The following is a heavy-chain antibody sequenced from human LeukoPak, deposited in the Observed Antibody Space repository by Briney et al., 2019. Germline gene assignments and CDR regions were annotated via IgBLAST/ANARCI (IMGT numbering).Heavy chain of an antibody. CDR2: ISAYNGNT. Sequence: ASVKVSCKASGYTFTSYGISWVRQAPGQGLEWMGWISAYNGNTNYAQKFQGWVTMTRDTSISTAYMELSRLRSDDTAVYYCARERSGSYQGGFDYWGQGTLVTVSS. CDR1: GYTFTSYG. J-gene: IGHJ4*02. V-gene: IGHV1-18*01. D-gene: IGHD1-26*01. CDR3: ARERSGSYQGGFDY.